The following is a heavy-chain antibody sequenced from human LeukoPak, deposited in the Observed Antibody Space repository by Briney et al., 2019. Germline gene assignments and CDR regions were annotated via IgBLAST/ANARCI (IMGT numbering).Heavy chain of an antibody. D-gene: IGHD4-17*01. V-gene: IGHV5-51*01. Sequence: GESLKISCKGSGYSFTNYWIGWVRQMPGKGLEWMGIIYPGDSDTRYSPSFQGQVTISADKSISTAYLQWSSLKASDTAMYYCARGDYGDYRVYYTLFDYWGQGTLVTVSS. CDR1: GYSFTNYW. CDR2: IYPGDSDT. J-gene: IGHJ4*02. CDR3: ARGDYGDYRVYYTLFDY.